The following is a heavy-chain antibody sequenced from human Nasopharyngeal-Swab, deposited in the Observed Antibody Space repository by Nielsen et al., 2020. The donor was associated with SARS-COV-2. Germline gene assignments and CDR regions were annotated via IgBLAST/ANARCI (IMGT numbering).Heavy chain of an antibody. J-gene: IGHJ4*02. Sequence: WIRQPPGKGLEWIGYIYYSGVTNYNPSLKSRVTISVDTSKNQFSLKLSSVTAADTAVHYCARGEMATIPNFDYWGQGTLVTVSS. CDR2: IYYSGVT. V-gene: IGHV4-59*01. CDR3: ARGEMATIPNFDY. D-gene: IGHD5-24*01.